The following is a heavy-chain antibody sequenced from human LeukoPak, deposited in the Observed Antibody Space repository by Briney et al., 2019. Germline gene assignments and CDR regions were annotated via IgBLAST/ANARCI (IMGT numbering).Heavy chain of an antibody. CDR1: GFTFTSYA. J-gene: IGHJ4*02. D-gene: IGHD2-15*01. CDR2: VSGSGFST. Sequence: GGSLRLSCVASGFTFTSYAMTWVRQAPGKGLEWVSSVSGSGFSTYYADSVEGRCTISRDNSKNTLYLQVNSLRAEDTAVYYCASGTPTYCSGGSCSTGGVDYWGQGTLVTVSS. CDR3: ASGTPTYCSGGSCSTGGVDY. V-gene: IGHV3-23*01.